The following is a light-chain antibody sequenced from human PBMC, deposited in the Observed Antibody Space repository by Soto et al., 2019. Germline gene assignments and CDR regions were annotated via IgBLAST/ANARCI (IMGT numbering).Light chain of an antibody. CDR2: DVA. CDR1: SSDVGNYNY. CDR3: CSYTGSYTVL. J-gene: IGLJ2*01. Sequence: QSVLTQPRSVSGSPGQSVTISCTGTSSDVGNYNYVSWYQQHPGKAPKLMIFDVAQWPSGVPDRFSGSKSGNTASLTISGLQAEDEADYYCCSYTGSYTVLFGGGTKLTVL. V-gene: IGLV2-11*01.